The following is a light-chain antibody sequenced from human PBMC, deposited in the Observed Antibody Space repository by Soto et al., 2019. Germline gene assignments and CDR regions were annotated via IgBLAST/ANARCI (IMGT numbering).Light chain of an antibody. CDR2: EVN. CDR1: SSDVGGYNY. V-gene: IGLV2-8*01. Sequence: QSALTQPPSASGSPGQSVAISCTGTSSDVGGYNYVSWYQQHPGKAPELMIYEVNKRPSGVPDRFSGSKSGNTASLTVSGLQAEDEADYYCSSYAGSSNVFGTGTKLTVL. J-gene: IGLJ1*01. CDR3: SSYAGSSNV.